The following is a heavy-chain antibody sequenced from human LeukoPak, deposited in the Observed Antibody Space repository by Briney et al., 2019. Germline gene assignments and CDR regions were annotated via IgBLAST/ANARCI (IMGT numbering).Heavy chain of an antibody. CDR3: ARGSVDGDYLFS. CDR1: GFTFSSYA. Sequence: GGSLRLSCAASGFTFSSYAMSWVRQAPGKGLEWVSTISNSDYSTYYADSVKGRFTISRANSENTLYLQMNSLRAEDTAVYYCARGSVDGDYLFSWGQGTLVTVSS. J-gene: IGHJ5*02. D-gene: IGHD4-17*01. CDR2: ISNSDYST. V-gene: IGHV3-23*01.